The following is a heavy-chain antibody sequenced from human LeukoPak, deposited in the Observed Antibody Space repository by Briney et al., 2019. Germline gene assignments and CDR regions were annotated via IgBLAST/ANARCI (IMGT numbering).Heavy chain of an antibody. CDR3: ARQYCTGGSCYPYFDY. CDR1: GYTFTSYD. Sequence: ASVKVSCKASGYTFTSYDINWVRQATGQGLEWMGWMNSKSGNTGYAQKFQGRVTMTRNTCISTVYMELSSLRSEDTAVYYCARQYCTGGSCYPYFDYWGQGTLVTVSS. CDR2: MNSKSGNT. J-gene: IGHJ4*02. V-gene: IGHV1-8*01. D-gene: IGHD2-15*01.